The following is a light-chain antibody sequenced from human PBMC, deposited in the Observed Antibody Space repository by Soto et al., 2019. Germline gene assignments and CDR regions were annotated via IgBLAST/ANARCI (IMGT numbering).Light chain of an antibody. V-gene: IGLV1-44*01. CDR2: TNN. Sequence: QTVVTQPPSTSGTPGQSVTISCSGSSSNIGSNTVHWYQQIPGTAPKLLIYTNNQQSSGVSDRFSGSKSDTSASLVISGLQSEDEADYYCATWDNGLTGVVFGGGTKLTVL. CDR3: ATWDNGLTGVV. CDR1: SSNIGSNT. J-gene: IGLJ2*01.